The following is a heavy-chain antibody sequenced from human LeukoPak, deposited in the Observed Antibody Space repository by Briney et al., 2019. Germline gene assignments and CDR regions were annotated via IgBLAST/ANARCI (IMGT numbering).Heavy chain of an antibody. V-gene: IGHV1-8*02. Sequence: ASVKVSCKASGYTFTSYDINWVRQATGQGLEWMGWMNPNSGNTGYAQKFQGRVTMTRNTSISTAYMELSSLRSEDTAVYYCARAYSGSYLGAFDIWGQGTMVTVSS. D-gene: IGHD1-26*01. J-gene: IGHJ3*02. CDR3: ARAYSGSYLGAFDI. CDR2: MNPNSGNT. CDR1: GYTFTSYD.